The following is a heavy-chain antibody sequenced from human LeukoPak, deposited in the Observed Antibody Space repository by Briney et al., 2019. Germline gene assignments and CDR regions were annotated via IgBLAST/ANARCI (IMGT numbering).Heavy chain of an antibody. CDR3: ASSGYSGYDRLRTDYYFDY. CDR1: GFTFSSYG. D-gene: IGHD5-12*01. J-gene: IGHJ4*02. CDR2: ISGSGGST. V-gene: IGHV3-23*01. Sequence: GGTLRLSCAASGFTFSSYGMSWVRQAPGKGLECVSAISGSGGSTYYADSVKGRFTISRDNSTNTLYLQMNSLRAEDTAVYYCASSGYSGYDRLRTDYYFDYWGQGTLVTVSS.